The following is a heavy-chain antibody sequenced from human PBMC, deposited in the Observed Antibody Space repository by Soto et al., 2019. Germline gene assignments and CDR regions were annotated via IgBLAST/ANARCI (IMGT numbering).Heavy chain of an antibody. CDR1: GFTFSSYG. V-gene: IGHV3-33*01. D-gene: IGHD4-17*01. Sequence: QVQLVESGGGVVQPGRSLRLSCAASGFTFSSYGMHWVRQAPGKGLEWVAVIWYDGSNKYYADSVKGRFTISRDNSKNTLYLQMNSLRAEDTAVYYCARAPSGDYGYYVGYGMDVWGQGTTVTVSS. J-gene: IGHJ6*02. CDR2: IWYDGSNK. CDR3: ARAPSGDYGYYVGYGMDV.